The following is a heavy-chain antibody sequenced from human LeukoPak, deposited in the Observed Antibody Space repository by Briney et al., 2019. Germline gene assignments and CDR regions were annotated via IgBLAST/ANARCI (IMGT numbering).Heavy chain of an antibody. CDR1: GGSISSGSYY. V-gene: IGHV4-61*02. CDR2: IYTSGST. Sequence: SETLSLTCTVSGGSISSGSYYWSWIRQPAGKGLEWIGRIYTSGSTNYNPSLKSRVTISVDTSKNQFSLKVNSVTPTDAAVYFCARVSPTGGLAYWGQGALVTVPS. J-gene: IGHJ4*02. D-gene: IGHD1-1*01. CDR3: ARVSPTGGLAY.